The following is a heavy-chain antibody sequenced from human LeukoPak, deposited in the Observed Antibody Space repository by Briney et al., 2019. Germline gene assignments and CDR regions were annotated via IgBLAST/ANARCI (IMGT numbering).Heavy chain of an antibody. D-gene: IGHD6-13*01. CDR2: ISYDGSNK. Sequence: GGSLRLSCAASGFTVSSNYMSWVRQAPGKGLEWVAVISYDGSNKYYADSVKGRFTISRDNSKNTLYLQMNSLRAEDTAVYYCAKSVRSIAAAGTFDYWGQGTLVTVSS. J-gene: IGHJ4*02. CDR1: GFTVSSNY. V-gene: IGHV3-30*18. CDR3: AKSVRSIAAAGTFDY.